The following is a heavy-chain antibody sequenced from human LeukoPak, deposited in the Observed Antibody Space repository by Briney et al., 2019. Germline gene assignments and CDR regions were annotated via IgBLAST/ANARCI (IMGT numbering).Heavy chain of an antibody. CDR1: GFTFSSYG. CDR3: ARTGSSWYRPGAYYFDY. J-gene: IGHJ4*02. D-gene: IGHD6-13*01. CDR2: ISSSGSTI. Sequence: GGSLRLSCAASGFTFSSYGMSWVRQAPGKGLEWVSYISSSGSTIYYADSVKGRFTISRDNAKNSLYLQMNSLRAEDTAVYYCARTGSSWYRPGAYYFDYWGQGTLVTVSS. V-gene: IGHV3-48*04.